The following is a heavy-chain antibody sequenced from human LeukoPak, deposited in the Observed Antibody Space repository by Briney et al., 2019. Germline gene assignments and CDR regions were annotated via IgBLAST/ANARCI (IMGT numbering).Heavy chain of an antibody. D-gene: IGHD2-2*01. V-gene: IGHV1-69*13. CDR2: IIPIFGTA. Sequence: SVKVSCKASGYTFTGYYMHWVRQAPGQGLEWMGGIIPIFGTANYAQKFQGRVTITADESTSTAYMELSSLRSEDTAVYYCARRTLERYCSSTSCDNYYYYYYMDVWGKGTTVTVSS. CDR1: GYTFTGYY. CDR3: ARRTLERYCSSTSCDNYYYYYYMDV. J-gene: IGHJ6*03.